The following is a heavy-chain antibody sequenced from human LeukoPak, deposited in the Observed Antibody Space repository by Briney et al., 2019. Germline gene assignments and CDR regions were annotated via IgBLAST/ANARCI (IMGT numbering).Heavy chain of an antibody. CDR3: ARGEVVPAAKFVPWFDP. J-gene: IGHJ5*02. CDR2: IYSGGST. Sequence: GGSLRLSCAASGFTVSSNYMSWVRQAPGKGLEWVSVIYSGGSTYYADSVKGRFTISRDNSKNTLYLQMNSLRAEDTAVYYCARGEVVPAAKFVPWFDPWGQGTLVTVSS. CDR1: GFTVSSNY. V-gene: IGHV3-53*01. D-gene: IGHD2-2*01.